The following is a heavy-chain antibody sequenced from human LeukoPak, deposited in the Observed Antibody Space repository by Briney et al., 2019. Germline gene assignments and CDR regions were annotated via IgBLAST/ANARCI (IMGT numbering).Heavy chain of an antibody. J-gene: IGHJ6*03. V-gene: IGHV3-23*01. Sequence: GGSLRLSCEASGFSFNNAWMNWVRQAPGKGLEWVSAISGSGDTTYYADSVKGRFTISRDNSRNTLYLEIHSLRAEDAAVYNCAKDHNYASGSSYLVGPHYYYMDVWGKGTTVTISS. CDR3: AKDHNYASGSSYLVGPHYYYMDV. CDR2: ISGSGDTT. CDR1: GFSFNNAW. D-gene: IGHD3-10*01.